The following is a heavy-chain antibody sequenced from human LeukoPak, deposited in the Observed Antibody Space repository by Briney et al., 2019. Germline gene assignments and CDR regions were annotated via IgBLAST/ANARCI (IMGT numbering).Heavy chain of an antibody. CDR1: GFTFSTYT. CDR2: ISSSSSYT. V-gene: IGHV3-21*01. D-gene: IGHD3-22*01. CDR3: ARDLHDSTGYSFEY. Sequence: GGSLRLSCEASGFTFSTYTMNWVRQAPGKGLEWVSSISSSSSYTYYADSVKGRFTVSRDNAKNSLYLQMNSLGAEDTAVYYCARDLHDSTGYSFEYWGQGTLVTVSS. J-gene: IGHJ4*02.